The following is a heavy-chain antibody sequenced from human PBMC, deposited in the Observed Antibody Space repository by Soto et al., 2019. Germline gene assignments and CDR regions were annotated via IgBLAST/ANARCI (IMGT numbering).Heavy chain of an antibody. V-gene: IGHV3-66*01. D-gene: IGHD5-12*01. CDR1: GFTVSSNY. CDR3: ASRDIVATKRLPIDY. CDR2: IYSGCST. J-gene: IGHJ4*02. Sequence: EVQLVESGGGLVQPGGSLRLSCAASGFTVSSNYMSWVRQAPGKGLEGVSVIYSGCSTYYADSVKGRFTISRDNSTNTLYLQMNSLRAEDTAVYYCASRDIVATKRLPIDYWGQGTLVTVSS.